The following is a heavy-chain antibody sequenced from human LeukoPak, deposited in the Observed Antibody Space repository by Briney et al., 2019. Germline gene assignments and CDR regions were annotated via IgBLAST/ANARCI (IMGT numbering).Heavy chain of an antibody. V-gene: IGHV4-4*02. CDR3: ARDCRPGVGGGYFDY. CDR2: IYHSGST. Sequence: SETLSLTCAVSGGSISTSNWWSWVRQPPGKGLEWIGEIYHSGSTNYNPSLKSRVTISVDKSKNQFSLKLSSVTAADTAVYYCARDCRPGVGGGYFDYWGQGTLVTVSS. CDR1: GGSISTSNW. D-gene: IGHD1-26*01. J-gene: IGHJ4*02.